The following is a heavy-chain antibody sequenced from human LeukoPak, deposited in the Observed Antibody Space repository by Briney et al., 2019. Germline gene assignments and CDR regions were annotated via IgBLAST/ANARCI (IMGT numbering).Heavy chain of an antibody. CDR1: GGSISSTNYF. CDR2: IYYSGST. J-gene: IGHJ4*02. Sequence: SETLSLTCTVSGGSISSTNYFWAWIRQPPGKGLEWIGRIYYSGSTDYNPSLKSRVSMSIDTSKNQFSLTLSSVTAADTAVYYCARDTGAVTGTGGFDYWGQGTLVTVSS. V-gene: IGHV4-39*07. D-gene: IGHD6-19*01. CDR3: ARDTGAVTGTGGFDY.